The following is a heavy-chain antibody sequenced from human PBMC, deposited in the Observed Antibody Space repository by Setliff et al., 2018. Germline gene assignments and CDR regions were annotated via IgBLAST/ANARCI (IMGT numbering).Heavy chain of an antibody. Sequence: GGSLRLSCAASGFTFSSYAMSWVRQAPGKGLEWVANIKQDGSEKYYVDSVKGRFTISRDNAKNSLYLQMNSLRAEDTAVYYCARGSSSYDYWGQGTLVTVSS. CDR1: GFTFSSYA. CDR3: ARGSSSYDY. CDR2: IKQDGSEK. J-gene: IGHJ4*02. D-gene: IGHD6-6*01. V-gene: IGHV3-7*01.